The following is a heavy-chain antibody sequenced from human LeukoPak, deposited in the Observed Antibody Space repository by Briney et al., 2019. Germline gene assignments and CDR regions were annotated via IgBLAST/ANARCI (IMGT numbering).Heavy chain of an antibody. CDR1: GFTFSSYS. J-gene: IGHJ3*02. Sequence: PGGSLRLSCAASGFTFSSYSMNWVRQAPGKGLQWVSSIITSDNYIYYADSVKGRLTISRDNAKNSLYLQMNSLRAEDTAVYYCTTRGNYGSDLGDAFDIWGQGTMVTVSS. CDR2: IITSDNYI. D-gene: IGHD3-10*01. V-gene: IGHV3-21*01. CDR3: TTRGNYGSDLGDAFDI.